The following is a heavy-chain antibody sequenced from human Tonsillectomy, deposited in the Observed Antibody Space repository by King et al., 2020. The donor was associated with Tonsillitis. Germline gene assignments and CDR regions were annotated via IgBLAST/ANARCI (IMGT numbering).Heavy chain of an antibody. Sequence: VQLVESGAEVKKPGASGRVSCKASGYTFTAYYIHWVRQAPGQGLEWMGWINPKSGGTTYTQKFQGRVTMTRDTPISTAYMELSRLRSDDTAVYYCATGGSGWYWVYWGQGTLVTVSS. CDR3: ATGGSGWYWVY. V-gene: IGHV1-2*02. CDR1: GYTFTAYY. D-gene: IGHD6-19*01. CDR2: INPKSGGT. J-gene: IGHJ4*02.